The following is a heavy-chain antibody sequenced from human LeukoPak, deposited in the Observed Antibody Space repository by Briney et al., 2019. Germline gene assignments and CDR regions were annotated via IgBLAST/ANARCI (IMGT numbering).Heavy chain of an antibody. CDR1: GGSISSGSYY. Sequence: SETRSLTCTVSGGSISSGSYYWSWIRQPAGKGLEWTGRIYTSGSTNYNPSLKSRVTISVDTSKNQFSLKLSSVTAADTAVYYCARDSLRLSYYYDSSGYYGWGQGTLVTVSS. V-gene: IGHV4-61*02. CDR3: ARDSLRLSYYYDSSGYYG. J-gene: IGHJ4*02. CDR2: IYTSGST. D-gene: IGHD3-22*01.